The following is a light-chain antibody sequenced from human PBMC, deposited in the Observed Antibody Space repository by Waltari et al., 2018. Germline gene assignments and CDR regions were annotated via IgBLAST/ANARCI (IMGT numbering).Light chain of an antibody. CDR3: MQALQTPFT. J-gene: IGKJ3*01. V-gene: IGKV2-28*01. Sequence: DIVMTQSPLSLPVTPGEPASLPCRSSQSLLHINGYHYLGLYLQKPGPSPQLLIYLGSYRASGVPDRFSGSGSGTDFTLTISRVEAEDVGVYYCMQALQTPFTFGPGTKVDIK. CDR2: LGS. CDR1: QSLLHINGYHY.